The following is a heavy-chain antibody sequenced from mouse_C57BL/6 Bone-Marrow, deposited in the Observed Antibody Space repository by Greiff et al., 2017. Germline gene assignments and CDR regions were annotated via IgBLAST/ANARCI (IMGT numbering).Heavy chain of an antibody. D-gene: IGHD2-5*01. CDR2: IDPEDGET. V-gene: IGHV14-2*01. CDR3: ARFYYSSCECAMDY. Sequence: LVESGAELVKPGASVKLSCTASGFTIKDYYMPWVKQRTEQGLEWIGRIDPEDGETKYAPKFQGRATITADTSSNTAYLQLSSLTSEDTAVYYCARFYYSSCECAMDYWGQGTSVTVSS. J-gene: IGHJ4*01. CDR1: GFTIKDYY.